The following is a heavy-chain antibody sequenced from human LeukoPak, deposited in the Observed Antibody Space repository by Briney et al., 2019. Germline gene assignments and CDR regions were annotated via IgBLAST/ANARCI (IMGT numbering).Heavy chain of an antibody. CDR1: GGSFSGYY. V-gene: IGHV4-34*01. D-gene: IGHD6-19*01. CDR3: ARGLGSVAGTNWFDP. J-gene: IGHJ5*02. CDR2: INHSGST. Sequence: SETLSLTCAVYGGSFSGYYWSWIRQPPGKGLEWIGEINHSGSTNYNPSLKSRVTISVDTSKNQFSLKLSSVTAADTAVYYCARGLGSVAGTNWFDPWGQGTLVTVSS.